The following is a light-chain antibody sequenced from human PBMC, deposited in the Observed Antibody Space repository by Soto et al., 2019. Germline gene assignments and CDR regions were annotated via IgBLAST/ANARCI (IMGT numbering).Light chain of an antibody. J-gene: IGKJ3*01. V-gene: IGKV1-27*01. CDR1: QGIYNF. CDR2: AAS. CDR3: QEYNSAPFT. Sequence: DIQMTQSPSSLSASVGDRVTITCRASQGIYNFLAWYQQKPGKAPKLLIYAASTLHSGVPSRFSGSGSGTDFTVTISSLQPGDFATYYWQEYNSAPFTFGHGTKVDIK.